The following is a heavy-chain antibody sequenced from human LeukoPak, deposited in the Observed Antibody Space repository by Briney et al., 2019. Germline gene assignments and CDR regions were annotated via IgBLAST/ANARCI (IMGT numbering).Heavy chain of an antibody. Sequence: PSQTLSLTCAVSGGSISSGGYSWSWIRQPPGKGLEWIGYIYHSGSTYYNPSLKSRVTISVDTSKNQFSLKLSSVTAADTAVYYCARGGTYSSSWYVDYWGQGTLVTVSS. CDR2: IYHSGST. J-gene: IGHJ4*02. CDR3: ARGGTYSSSWYVDY. V-gene: IGHV4-30-2*05. CDR1: GGSISSGGYS. D-gene: IGHD6-13*01.